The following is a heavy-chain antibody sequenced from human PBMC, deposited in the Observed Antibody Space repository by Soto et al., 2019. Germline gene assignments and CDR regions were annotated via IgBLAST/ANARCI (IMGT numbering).Heavy chain of an antibody. D-gene: IGHD2-21*01. V-gene: IGHV4-59*08. CDR1: GGTISSYY. CDR3: TRGGDPYKTGH. J-gene: IGHJ4*02. Sequence: SETLSLTCTVSGGTISSYYWSWIRQPPGKGLEWIGYIYYSGSTNYNPSLKSRVTISVDTSKNQFSLKLSSVPAADTAIYYCTRGGDPYKTGHWGQGTLVTVS. CDR2: IYYSGST.